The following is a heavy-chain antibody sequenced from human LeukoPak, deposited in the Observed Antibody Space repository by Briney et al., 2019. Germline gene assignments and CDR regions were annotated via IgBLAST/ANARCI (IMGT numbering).Heavy chain of an antibody. V-gene: IGHV1-18*01. Sequence: GASVKVSCKASGYTFTSYGISWVRQAPEQGLEWMGWISAYNGNTNYAQKLQGRVTMTTDTSTSTAYMELRSLRSDDTAVYYCARRPITIVRGAFDYWGQGTLVTVSS. D-gene: IGHD3-10*01. J-gene: IGHJ4*02. CDR3: ARRPITIVRGAFDY. CDR2: ISAYNGNT. CDR1: GYTFTSYG.